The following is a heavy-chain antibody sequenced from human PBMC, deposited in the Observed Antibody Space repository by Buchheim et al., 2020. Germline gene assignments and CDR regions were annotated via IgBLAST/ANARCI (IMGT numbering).Heavy chain of an antibody. V-gene: IGHV5-51*01. J-gene: IGHJ4*02. CDR3: ARSLGYCSSSTYRIFDY. CDR1: GYSFTNYW. Sequence: EVQLVQSGAEVKKPGESLKISCKGSGYSFTNYWIGWVRQMPGKGLEWMGIIYPGDADTRYSPSFQGQVTFPADMSISTAFPQRNSLKASDTALYYCARSLGYCSSSTYRIFDYWGQGTL. D-gene: IGHD2-2*01. CDR2: IYPGDADT.